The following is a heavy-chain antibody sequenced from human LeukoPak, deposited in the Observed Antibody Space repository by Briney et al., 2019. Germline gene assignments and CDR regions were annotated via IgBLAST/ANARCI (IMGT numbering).Heavy chain of an antibody. J-gene: IGHJ4*02. CDR1: GFTFSNAW. D-gene: IGHD6-19*01. CDR3: TFYGSARSFDN. Sequence: PGGSLRLSCAASGFTFSNAWMTWVRQAPGKGLEWVGHIKTKAAGGTTDYTAPVKGRFTISRDDSKNTLFLQMSSLQAEDTAVYYCTFYGSARSFDNWGQGTLVTVSS. CDR2: IKTKAAGGTT. V-gene: IGHV3-15*01.